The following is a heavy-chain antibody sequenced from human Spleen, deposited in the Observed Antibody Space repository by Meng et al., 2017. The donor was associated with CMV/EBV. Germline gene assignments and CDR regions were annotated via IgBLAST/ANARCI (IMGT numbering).Heavy chain of an antibody. V-gene: IGHV5-51*01. Sequence: GESLKISCKGFGYTFTDYWIGWVRQMPGKGLEWMGIIYTGDSDSRYGPSFQGQVTISADKSISTAYLQWSSLKASDTAMYYCARPIASRLSLYYYYGMDVWGQGTTVTVSS. CDR3: ARPIASRLSLYYYYGMDV. D-gene: IGHD2-21*01. J-gene: IGHJ6*02. CDR2: IYTGDSDS. CDR1: GYTFTDYW.